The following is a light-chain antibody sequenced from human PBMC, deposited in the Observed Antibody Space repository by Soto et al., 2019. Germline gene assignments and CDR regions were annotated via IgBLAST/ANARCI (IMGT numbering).Light chain of an antibody. V-gene: IGLV1-44*01. Sequence: QSVLTQPPSASGTPGQGVTISCSGSRSNIGSNPVQWYQQLPGTAPKLLIYSDNQRPSGVPDPFSGSKSGTSASLAISVLQSEDEADYYCATLEDSLCGPVFGGGTKLTVL. CDR1: RSNIGSNP. J-gene: IGLJ2*01. CDR2: SDN. CDR3: ATLEDSLCGPV.